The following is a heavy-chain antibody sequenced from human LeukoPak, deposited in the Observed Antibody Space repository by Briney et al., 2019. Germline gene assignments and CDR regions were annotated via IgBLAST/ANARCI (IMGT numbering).Heavy chain of an antibody. D-gene: IGHD2-15*01. V-gene: IGHV1-2*02. Sequence: ASVKVSCKASGYTFTGYYMHWVRQAPGQGLEWMGWINPKSGGTNYAQKFQGRVTMTRDTSISTAYMELSRLRSDDTAVYYCARDLLGYCSGGSCQKFDYWGQGTLVTVSS. CDR3: ARDLLGYCSGGSCQKFDY. CDR2: INPKSGGT. J-gene: IGHJ4*02. CDR1: GYTFTGYY.